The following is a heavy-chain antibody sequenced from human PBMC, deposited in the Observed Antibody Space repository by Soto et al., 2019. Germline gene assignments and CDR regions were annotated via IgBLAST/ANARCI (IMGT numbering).Heavy chain of an antibody. J-gene: IGHJ6*02. CDR2: IFHSGST. Sequence: PSKTLSLTCIVSGGCINSGDYYWTWVRQPPGKGLEWIGNIFHSGSTYYTPSLQSRVTISLDTSKNHFSLKLSSVTPADTAVYYCARDRYYGSGTYYNFYSGMDVWGQGTTVTVS. CDR1: GGCINSGDYY. D-gene: IGHD3-10*01. V-gene: IGHV4-30-4*01. CDR3: ARDRYYGSGTYYNFYSGMDV.